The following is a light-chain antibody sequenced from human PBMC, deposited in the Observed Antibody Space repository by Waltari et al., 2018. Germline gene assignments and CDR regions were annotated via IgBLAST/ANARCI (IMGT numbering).Light chain of an antibody. J-gene: IGLJ3*02. Sequence: QLVLTQSPSASASLGASVKLTCTLSRGHSSNVIAWHQQQPGKGPRYLMKVNRDGSHSKGDEIPDRFSGSSSGAERYLTISSLQSEDEADYYCQTGGHGTWVFGGGTKLTVL. CDR3: QTGGHGTWV. V-gene: IGLV4-69*01. CDR2: VNRDGSH. CDR1: RGHSSNV.